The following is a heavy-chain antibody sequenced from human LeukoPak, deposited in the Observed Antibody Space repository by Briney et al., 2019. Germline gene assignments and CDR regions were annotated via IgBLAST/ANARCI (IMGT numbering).Heavy chain of an antibody. V-gene: IGHV3-21*01. J-gene: IGHJ4*02. CDR1: GFTFSSNS. D-gene: IGHD3-3*01. Sequence: GGSLRLSCAAAGFTFSSNSMNWVRQAQRKLLEWVSSISSSSSYIYYAGSVKGRFTISRDTAKNSLYLQMNSLRAEDRAVYYCARGIGTYYDFWSGYYFDYWGQGTLVTVSS. CDR2: ISSSSSYI. CDR3: ARGIGTYYDFWSGYYFDY.